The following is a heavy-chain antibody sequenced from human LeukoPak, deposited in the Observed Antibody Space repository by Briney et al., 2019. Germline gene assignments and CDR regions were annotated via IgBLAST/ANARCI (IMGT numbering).Heavy chain of an antibody. CDR2: IYYSGRT. CDR1: GGFISSSSYY. Sequence: PSETLSLTCTVSGGFISSSSYYWGWIRQPPGKRLEWIGDIYYSGRTYYNPSLRSRVSISLDTSMNHFSLTLSSVTAADTAVYYCARRRYYDSTGYFDWGRGSLVIVSS. CDR3: ARRRYYDSTGYFD. V-gene: IGHV4-39*02. D-gene: IGHD3-22*01. J-gene: IGHJ1*01.